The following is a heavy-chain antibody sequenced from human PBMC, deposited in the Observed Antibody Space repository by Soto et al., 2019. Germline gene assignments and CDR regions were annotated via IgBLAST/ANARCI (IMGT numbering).Heavy chain of an antibody. V-gene: IGHV1-18*04. CDR1: GYTFTSYG. J-gene: IGHJ4*02. Sequence: ASVKVSCKASGYTFTSYGISWVRQAPGQGLEWMGWISAYNGNTNYAQKLQGRVTMTTDTSTSTAYMELRSLRSDDTAVYYCARGYSYYVFWSGHPSYFVYWGQGTLVTVSS. CDR2: ISAYNGNT. CDR3: ARGYSYYVFWSGHPSYFVY. D-gene: IGHD3-3*01.